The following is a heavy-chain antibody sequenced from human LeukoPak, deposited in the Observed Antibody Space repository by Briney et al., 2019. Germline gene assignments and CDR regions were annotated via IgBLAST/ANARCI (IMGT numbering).Heavy chain of an antibody. Sequence: GGSLRLSCAASGFTFSSSAMSWVRQAPGKGLEWVSAIGGSGGSTYYADSVKGRFTISRDNSKNTLYVQMNSLRAEDTAVYYCAKDPRSSDALHHYYYYMDVWGKGTTVTVSS. CDR2: IGGSGGST. CDR1: GFTFSSSA. V-gene: IGHV3-23*01. CDR3: AKDPRSSDALHHYYYYMDV. J-gene: IGHJ6*03. D-gene: IGHD4-11*01.